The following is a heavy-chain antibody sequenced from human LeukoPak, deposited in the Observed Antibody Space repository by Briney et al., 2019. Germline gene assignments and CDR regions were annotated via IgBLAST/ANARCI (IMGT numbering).Heavy chain of an antibody. D-gene: IGHD3-10*01. CDR3: ARDLLNCYGSGSPIGQVDP. V-gene: IGHV1-3*01. J-gene: IGHJ5*02. CDR1: GYTFTSYA. CDR2: VNAGNGNT. Sequence: ASVKVSCKASGYTFTSYAMHWVRQAPGQRLEWMGWVNAGNGNTKYSQKFQGRVTITRDTSASTAYMELSSLRSEDTAVYYCARDLLNCYGSGSPIGQVDPWGQGTLVTVSS.